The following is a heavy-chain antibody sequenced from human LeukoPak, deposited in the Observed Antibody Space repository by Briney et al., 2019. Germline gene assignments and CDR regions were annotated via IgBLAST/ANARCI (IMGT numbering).Heavy chain of an antibody. V-gene: IGHV1-69*13. CDR2: IIPIFGTA. CDR1: GGTFSSYA. Sequence: ASVKVSCKASGGTFSSYAISWVRQAPGQGLEWMGGIIPIFGTANYAQKFQGRVTITADESTNTAYMELSSLRFEDTAVYYCARVRLYYGSGSGYYYMDVWGKGTTVTISS. D-gene: IGHD3-10*01. J-gene: IGHJ6*03. CDR3: ARVRLYYGSGSGYYYMDV.